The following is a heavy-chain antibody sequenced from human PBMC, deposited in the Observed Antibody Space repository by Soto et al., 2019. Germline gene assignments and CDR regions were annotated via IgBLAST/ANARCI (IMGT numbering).Heavy chain of an antibody. CDR1: GPSISSHF. CDR3: ARGSEAWFDP. CDR2: VDSTEIT. Sequence: PAESMSLTSAVYGPSISSHFRGWIRQAPGKGLEWIEYVDSTEITNYNPSLKSRVAMSIDTSKNQFSLKVRSVTAADTAVYYCARGSEAWFDPWGQGTLVTVS. V-gene: IGHV4-59*11. J-gene: IGHJ5*02.